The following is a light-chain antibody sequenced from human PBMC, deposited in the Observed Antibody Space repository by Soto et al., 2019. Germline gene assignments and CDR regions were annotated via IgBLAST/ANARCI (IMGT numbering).Light chain of an antibody. V-gene: IGKV1-5*03. Sequence: DIQMTQPPSTLSASVGDRVTITCRASQSISGWLAWYQQKPGKAPNLLIYKASSLASGVPSRFSGSGYGAEFTLTINSLQPDDFATYYCQHDGTFGQGTKVDIK. J-gene: IGKJ1*01. CDR2: KAS. CDR3: QHDGT. CDR1: QSISGW.